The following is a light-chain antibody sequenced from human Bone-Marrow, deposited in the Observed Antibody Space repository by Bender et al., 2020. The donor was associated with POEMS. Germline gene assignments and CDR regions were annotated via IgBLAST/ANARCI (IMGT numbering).Light chain of an antibody. V-gene: IGLV2-8*01. Sequence: QSALTQPRSVSGSPGQSVTISCTASTSDVAAYKYVSWYQQHPGRAPKLIIYEVTKRPSGVPDRFSGSESGNTAFLTVSGLQADDEADYYCSAYAGNKNYVFGTGTKVTVL. CDR2: EVT. J-gene: IGLJ1*01. CDR3: SAYAGNKNYV. CDR1: TSDVAAYKY.